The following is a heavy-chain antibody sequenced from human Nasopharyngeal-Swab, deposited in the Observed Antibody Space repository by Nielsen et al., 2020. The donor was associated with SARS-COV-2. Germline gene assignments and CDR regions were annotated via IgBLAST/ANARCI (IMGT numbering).Heavy chain of an antibody. Sequence: GESLKIFCAASGFTFSNAWMSWVRQAPGKGLEWVGRIKSKTDGGTTDYAAPVKGRFTISRDDSKNTLYLQMNSLKTEDTAVYYCTPSGSYVRYWGQGTLVTVSS. CDR3: TPSGSYVRY. J-gene: IGHJ4*02. CDR2: IKSKTDGGTT. V-gene: IGHV3-15*01. D-gene: IGHD1-26*01. CDR1: GFTFSNAW.